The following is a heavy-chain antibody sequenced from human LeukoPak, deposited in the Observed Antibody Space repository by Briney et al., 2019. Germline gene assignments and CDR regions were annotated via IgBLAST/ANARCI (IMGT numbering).Heavy chain of an antibody. J-gene: IGHJ4*02. Sequence: ASAKVSCKASGYTFTGYYMHWVRQAPGQGLEWMGRINPNSGGTNYAQKLQGRVTMTTDTSTSTAYMELRSLRSDDTAVYYCASGVLYDSSGSDYWGQGTLVTVSS. D-gene: IGHD3-22*01. CDR2: INPNSGGT. CDR3: ASGVLYDSSGSDY. V-gene: IGHV1-2*06. CDR1: GYTFTGYY.